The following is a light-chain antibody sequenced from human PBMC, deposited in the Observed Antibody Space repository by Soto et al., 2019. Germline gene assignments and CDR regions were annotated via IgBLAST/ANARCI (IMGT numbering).Light chain of an antibody. CDR3: QQRSNWPLT. V-gene: IGKV3-11*01. Sequence: EIVLTQSPSTLSLSAGEGATLSCGASQSVSSYLAWYQQKPGQAPRLLIYDASNRATGIPARFSGSGSGTDFNLTISSLETEDFAVYYCQQRSNWPLTFGGGTKVDIK. CDR1: QSVSSY. J-gene: IGKJ4*01. CDR2: DAS.